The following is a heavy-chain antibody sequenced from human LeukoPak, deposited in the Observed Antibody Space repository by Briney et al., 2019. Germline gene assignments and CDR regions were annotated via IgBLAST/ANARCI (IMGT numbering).Heavy chain of an antibody. Sequence: GGSLRLSCAASGFTFSSYWMHWVRQAPGKGLVWVSRIISDGSSTSYADSVKGRFTISRDNAKNTLYLQMNSLRAEDTAVYYCARAALGSGWSGVNPWGQGTLVTVSS. V-gene: IGHV3-74*01. CDR1: GFTFSSYW. D-gene: IGHD6-19*01. J-gene: IGHJ5*02. CDR2: IISDGSST. CDR3: ARAALGSGWSGVNP.